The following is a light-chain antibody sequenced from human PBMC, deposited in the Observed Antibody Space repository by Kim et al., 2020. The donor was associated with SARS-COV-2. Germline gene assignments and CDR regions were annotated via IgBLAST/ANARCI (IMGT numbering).Light chain of an antibody. V-gene: IGKV3-20*01. CDR3: QQYDRSPYT. CDR2: GTS. CDR1: QSVASNH. Sequence: LFPGVRATHSCRARQSVASNHLAWFQQKPGPAPRLLIYGTSSRATGIPDRFSASESGTDFTLTISRLEPEDFAVYYCQQYDRSPYTFGQGTKLEI. J-gene: IGKJ2*01.